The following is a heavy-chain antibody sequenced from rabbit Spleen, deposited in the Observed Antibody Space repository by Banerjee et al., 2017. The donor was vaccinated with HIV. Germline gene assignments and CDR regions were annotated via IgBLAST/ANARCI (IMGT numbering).Heavy chain of an antibody. CDR1: GFSFSDRDV. J-gene: IGHJ4*01. D-gene: IGHD8-1*01. CDR2: IRGGSSGSI. CDR3: SRDVGNTNYYFNL. V-gene: IGHV1S45*01. Sequence: QEQLVESGGGLVKPEGSLTLTCKASGFSFSDRDVMCWVRQAPGKGLEWIACIRGGSSGSIYYANWAKGRFTITKTSSTVDLKMTSLTAADTATYFCSRDVGNTNYYFNLWGPGTLVTVS.